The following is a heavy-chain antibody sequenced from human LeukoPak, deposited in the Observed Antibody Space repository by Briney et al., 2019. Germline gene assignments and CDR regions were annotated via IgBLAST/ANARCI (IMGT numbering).Heavy chain of an antibody. J-gene: IGHJ4*02. Sequence: SETLSLTCTVSGGSISNYYWSWIRQPPGKGLEWIGYIDYSGSTNYNPSLKSRVTISVDTSQNQFSLKLSSVTAADTAVYYCARDRALGSGKYYFDYWGQGTLVTVSA. V-gene: IGHV4-59*01. CDR3: ARDRALGSGKYYFDY. CDR1: GGSISNYY. CDR2: IDYSGST. D-gene: IGHD3-16*01.